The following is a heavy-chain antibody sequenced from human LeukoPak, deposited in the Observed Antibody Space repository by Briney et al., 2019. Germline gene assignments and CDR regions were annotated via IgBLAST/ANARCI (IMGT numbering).Heavy chain of an antibody. Sequence: GGSLRLSCAASGFTFSTYAMSWVRQAPGKGLEWVSAISGSSASTYYADSVKGRFTISRDNSKNTLYLQMNSLRADDTAVHYCAKIPITMVRIYFFDYWGQGTLVTVSS. CDR1: GFTFSTYA. CDR3: AKIPITMVRIYFFDY. J-gene: IGHJ4*02. CDR2: ISGSSAST. V-gene: IGHV3-23*01. D-gene: IGHD3-10*01.